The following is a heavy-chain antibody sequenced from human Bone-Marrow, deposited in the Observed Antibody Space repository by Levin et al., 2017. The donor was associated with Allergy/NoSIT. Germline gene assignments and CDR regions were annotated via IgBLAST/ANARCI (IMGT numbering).Heavy chain of an antibody. CDR1: GFSFSGSP. CDR3: TTFQGDYKDY. CDR2: IRSEANSYAT. V-gene: IGHV3-73*01. Sequence: LSLTCVASGFSFSGSPMHWVRQAPGKGLEWVARIRSEANSYATAYSASVIGRFTISRDDSKDTSYLQMNSLKIEDTAVYYCTTFQGDYKDYWGQGTLVTVSS. J-gene: IGHJ4*02. D-gene: IGHD2-21*01.